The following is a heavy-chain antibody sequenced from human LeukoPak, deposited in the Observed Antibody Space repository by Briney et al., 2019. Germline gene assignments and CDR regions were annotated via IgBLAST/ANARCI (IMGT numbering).Heavy chain of an antibody. CDR1: GFNFSSYW. CDR3: ARRGSRDSSGYFIDY. D-gene: IGHD3-22*01. J-gene: IGHJ4*02. Sequence: GGSLRLSCAASGFNFSSYWMHWVRQAPGKGLVWISRINYDGTTTIYADSVKGRFTISRDNAKNSLYLQMNSLRAEDTAVYYCARRGSRDSSGYFIDYWGQGTLVTVSS. CDR2: INYDGTTT. V-gene: IGHV3-74*01.